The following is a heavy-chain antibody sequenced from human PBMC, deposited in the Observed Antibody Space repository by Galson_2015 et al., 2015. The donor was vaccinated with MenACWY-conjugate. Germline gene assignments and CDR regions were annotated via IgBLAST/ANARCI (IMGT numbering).Heavy chain of an antibody. V-gene: IGHV1-3*01. J-gene: IGHJ4*02. Sequence: SVKVSCKASGYTFTSYGMHWVRQAPGQRLEWMGWINAGNGNTKYAQKFQGRVTMTRDTSASTVYMELSSLRSEDTAVYYCARASYYYASGSPDTLDYWGQGTLVTVSS. CDR2: INAGNGNT. CDR1: GYTFTSYG. CDR3: ARASYYYASGSPDTLDY. D-gene: IGHD3-10*01.